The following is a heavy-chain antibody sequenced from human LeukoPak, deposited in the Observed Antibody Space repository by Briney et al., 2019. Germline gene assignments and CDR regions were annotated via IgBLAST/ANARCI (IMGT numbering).Heavy chain of an antibody. J-gene: IGHJ4*02. V-gene: IGHV1-2*02. Sequence: ASVTVSCTASGYTFTGYYMHWVRQAPGQGLEWMGWINPNSGGTNYAQKFQGRVTMTRDTSSSTAYMELSRLRSDDTAVYYCARDLVGATTFDYWGQGALVTVSS. CDR2: INPNSGGT. CDR3: ARDLVGATTFDY. CDR1: GYTFTGYY. D-gene: IGHD1-26*01.